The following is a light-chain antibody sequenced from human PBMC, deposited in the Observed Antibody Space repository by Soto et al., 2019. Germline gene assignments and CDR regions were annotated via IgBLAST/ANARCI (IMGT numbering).Light chain of an antibody. V-gene: IGKV3-15*01. J-gene: IGKJ5*01. CDR3: QQYNTWPIT. Sequence: IVMTQSPATLSVSPGERATVSCRASQRISSNLAWYQQNPGQAPRLLISGASTRATDIPPRFSGGGSGTEFTLTISSLQSEDFAVYYCQQYNTWPITFGQGTRLEIK. CDR2: GAS. CDR1: QRISSN.